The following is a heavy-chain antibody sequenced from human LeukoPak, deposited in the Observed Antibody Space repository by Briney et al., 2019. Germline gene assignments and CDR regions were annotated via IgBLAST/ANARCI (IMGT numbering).Heavy chain of an antibody. CDR2: IYTSGST. V-gene: IGHV4-4*07. CDR3: ARLVEMATIPPYVDY. D-gene: IGHD5-24*01. CDR1: GGSISSYY. J-gene: IGHJ4*02. Sequence: KPSETLSLTCTVSGGSISSYYWSWIRQPAGKGLEWIGRIYTSGSTNYNPSLKSRVTMSVDTSKNQFSLKLSSVTATDTAVYYCARLVEMATIPPYVDYWGQGTLVTVSS.